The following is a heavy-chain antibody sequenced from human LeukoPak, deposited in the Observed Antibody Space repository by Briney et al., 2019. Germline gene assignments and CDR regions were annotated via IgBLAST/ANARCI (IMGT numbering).Heavy chain of an antibody. D-gene: IGHD4/OR15-4a*01. CDR2: ISDSGGST. V-gene: IGHV3-23*01. CDR3: ARGDPDYRHLPYYYYMDV. CDR1: GFTFTSYA. J-gene: IGHJ6*03. Sequence: AGGSLRLSCAASGFTFTSYAMSWVRQAPGKGLEWVSTISDSGGSTYYADSVKGRFTISRDNSKNTLYLQMNSLRAEDTAVYYCARGDPDYRHLPYYYYMDVWGKGTTVTVSS.